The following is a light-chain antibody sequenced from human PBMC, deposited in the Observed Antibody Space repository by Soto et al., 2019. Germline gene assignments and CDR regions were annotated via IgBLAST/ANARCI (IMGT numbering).Light chain of an antibody. Sequence: DIQMTQAPSSVSASVGDRVTITCRASQDINNRVAWFQQRPGRAPKYLIQAASILQSGFPSRFSATGSGTDFTLTIDSLQPEDFATYYCLQVKNFPRTFGQGTKLENK. V-gene: IGKV1-12*01. CDR3: LQVKNFPRT. CDR1: QDINNR. J-gene: IGKJ1*01. CDR2: AAS.